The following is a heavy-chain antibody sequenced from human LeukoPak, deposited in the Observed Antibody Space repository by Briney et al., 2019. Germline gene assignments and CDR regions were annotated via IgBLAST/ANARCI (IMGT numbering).Heavy chain of an antibody. D-gene: IGHD2-21*02. Sequence: SGGSLRLSCAASGFTLSNYAMSWVRQAPGKGPEWVAGISYSSGSIYYSDSVKGRFTISRDNSKNTLYLQMNSLRADDTAVYYCAKDVLRLNYGYFDLWGRGTLVSVSS. CDR3: AKDVLRLNYGYFDL. CDR2: ISYSSGSI. J-gene: IGHJ2*01. V-gene: IGHV3-23*01. CDR1: GFTLSNYA.